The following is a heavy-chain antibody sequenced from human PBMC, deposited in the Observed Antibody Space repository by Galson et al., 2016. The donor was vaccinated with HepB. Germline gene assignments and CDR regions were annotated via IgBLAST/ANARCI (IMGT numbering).Heavy chain of an antibody. J-gene: IGHJ4*02. CDR1: GFTFDDYA. CDR2: IGTAGDT. V-gene: IGHV3-13*01. CDR3: VKGGGSYDSSGYYGFDY. D-gene: IGHD3-22*01. Sequence: SLRLSCAASGFTFDDYAMHWVRHVTGKGLEWVSAIGTAGDTYYADSVKGRFTISRDNSKNTLYLQMSSLRAEDTAVYYCVKGGGSYDSSGYYGFDYWGQGTLVTVSS.